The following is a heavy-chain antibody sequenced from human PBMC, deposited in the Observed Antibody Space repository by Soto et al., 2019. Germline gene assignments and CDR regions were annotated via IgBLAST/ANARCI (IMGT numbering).Heavy chain of an antibody. D-gene: IGHD1-26*01. V-gene: IGHV1-3*01. CDR1: GYTFTSYA. Sequence: ASVKVSCKASGYTFTSYAMHWVRQAPGQRLEWMGWINAGNGNTKYSQKFQGRVTITRDTSASTAYMELSSLRSEDTAVYYCARDWGGSYPAPEYFQHWGQGTLVTVSS. CDR3: ARDWGGSYPAPEYFQH. J-gene: IGHJ1*01. CDR2: INAGNGNT.